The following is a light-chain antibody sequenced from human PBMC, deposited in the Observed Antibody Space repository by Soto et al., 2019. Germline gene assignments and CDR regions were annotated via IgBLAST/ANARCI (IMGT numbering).Light chain of an antibody. J-gene: IGKJ2*01. Sequence: EIVLTQSPGTPSLSPGERATLSCRASQSISSSYLAWYQQKPGQAPRLLIYGASSRATGIPDRFSGSGSGTDFSLTISRLEPEDFAVYYCQQYGSSPSYTFGQGTKVEIK. CDR1: QSISSSY. CDR2: GAS. V-gene: IGKV3-20*01. CDR3: QQYGSSPSYT.